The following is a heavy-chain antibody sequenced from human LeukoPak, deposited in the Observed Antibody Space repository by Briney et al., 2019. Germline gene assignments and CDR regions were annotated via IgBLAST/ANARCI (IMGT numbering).Heavy chain of an antibody. D-gene: IGHD2-15*01. CDR3: ARWYCSGGSCSYGMDV. Sequence: PGGSLRLSCAASGFTFSSYAMHWVRQAPGKGLVWVSRVKSDGSSTSYADSVKGRFTISRDNSKNTLYLQMNSLRAEDAAVYYCARWYCSGGSCSYGMDVWGQGTTVTVSS. J-gene: IGHJ6*02. V-gene: IGHV3-74*01. CDR2: VKSDGSST. CDR1: GFTFSSYA.